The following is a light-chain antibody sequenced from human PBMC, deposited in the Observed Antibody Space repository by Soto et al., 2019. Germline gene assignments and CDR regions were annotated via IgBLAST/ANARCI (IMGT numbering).Light chain of an antibody. V-gene: IGLV1-47*01. CDR2: RNN. CDR3: TTWDDSLSGVV. CDR1: TSNIGSNY. Sequence: QSVLTQPPSASGTPGQRVTISCSGSTSNIGSNYVYWYQQLPGTAPKLLIYRNNQRPPGVSDRFSGSKSGASASLAISGLRSEDEADYYCTTWDDSLSGVVFGGGTKVTVL. J-gene: IGLJ2*01.